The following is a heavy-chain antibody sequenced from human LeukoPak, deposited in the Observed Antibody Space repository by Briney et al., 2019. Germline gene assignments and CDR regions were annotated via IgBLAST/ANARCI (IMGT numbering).Heavy chain of an antibody. V-gene: IGHV3-23*01. CDR2: ITGDGVTT. CDR3: AKERRRVDTSMIRSYYFDY. J-gene: IGHJ4*02. CDR1: GFPFSSSA. D-gene: IGHD3-16*01. Sequence: QPGGSLRLSCAASGFPFSSSAMSWVRQTPANGLEWVSSITGDGVTTYYADSVKGRFTISRDNSKNILFLQMNSLGAEDSASYFCAKERRRVDTSMIRSYYFDYWGQGTPVTVSS.